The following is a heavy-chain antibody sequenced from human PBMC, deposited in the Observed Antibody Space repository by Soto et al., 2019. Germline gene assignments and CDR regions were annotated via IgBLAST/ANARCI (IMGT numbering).Heavy chain of an antibody. CDR3: AKDNGGYYDSSGNFEY. V-gene: IGHV3-9*01. Sequence: VQLVESGGGWVQPGRSLRLSCAASGFTFDDYAMHWVRQTPGKGLEWVSGISWNGGTKGYGDSVKGRFTISRDNAKNSLYLQLNSLRAEDTAFYYCAKDNGGYYDSSGNFEYWGQGTLVTVSS. J-gene: IGHJ4*02. D-gene: IGHD3-22*01. CDR2: ISWNGGTK. CDR1: GFTFDDYA.